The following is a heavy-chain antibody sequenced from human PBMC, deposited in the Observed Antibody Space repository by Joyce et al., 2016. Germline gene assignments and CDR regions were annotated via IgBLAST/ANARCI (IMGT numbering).Heavy chain of an antibody. CDR3: AHRLTSCGVGDSWFDP. CDR1: GFSLKATGVG. CDR2: IYWNDDK. D-gene: IGHD3-10*01. J-gene: IGHJ5*02. V-gene: IGHV2-5*01. Sequence: QITLKESGPTLVKLTQTLTLTCTFSGFSLKATGVGVGWIRQPPGKAREWLALIYWNDDKRYSPALECRHTNTKSTSKNQVVLTMTNMDPEDTATYYCAHRLTSCGVGDSWFDPWGQGTLVIVSS.